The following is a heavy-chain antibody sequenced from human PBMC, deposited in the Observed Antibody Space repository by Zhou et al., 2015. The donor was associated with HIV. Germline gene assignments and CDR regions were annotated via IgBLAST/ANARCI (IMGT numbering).Heavy chain of an antibody. CDR3: ARDFRKYNWNQDAFDI. J-gene: IGHJ3*02. Sequence: QVQLVQSGAEVKKPGSSVKVSCKASGGTFSSYAISWVRQAPGQGLEWMGGIIPIFGTANYAQKFQGRVTITADESTSTAYMELSSLRSEDTAVYYCARDFRKYNWNQDAFDIWGQGTMVTVSS. D-gene: IGHD1-20*01. V-gene: IGHV1-69*01. CDR1: GGTFSSYA. CDR2: IIPIFGTA.